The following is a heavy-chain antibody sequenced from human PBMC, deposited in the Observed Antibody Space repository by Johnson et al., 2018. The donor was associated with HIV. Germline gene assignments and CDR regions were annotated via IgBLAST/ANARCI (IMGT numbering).Heavy chain of an antibody. Sequence: QVQLVESGGGLVQPGRSLRLSCTAFGFIFGDYVMSWFRQAPGKGLEWMAVISHDGSNKYYTNSVTGRFTISRNNSRNTIYLQMNILRPEGTAVYYCASGVTARAPGFMWGQGTMVTVSS. CDR3: ASGVTARAPGFM. V-gene: IGHV3-30*04. D-gene: IGHD6-6*01. CDR2: ISHDGSNK. J-gene: IGHJ3*02. CDR1: GFIFGDYV.